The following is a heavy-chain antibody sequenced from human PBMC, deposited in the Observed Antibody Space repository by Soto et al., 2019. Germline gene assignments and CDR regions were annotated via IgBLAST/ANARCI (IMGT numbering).Heavy chain of an antibody. V-gene: IGHV4-4*02. CDR1: GDSITGDNW. CDR3: ATQGFYRMGV. J-gene: IGHJ6*02. Sequence: QVQLQESGPGLVQPSGTLSLTCAVSGDSITGDNWWSWVRQPPGKGLEWIGEIHHSGATNYNPSLKGRVTISVDQSKNQFSLKLNSVTAADTAMFYCATQGFYRMGVWGRGTTVTVSS. CDR2: IHHSGAT.